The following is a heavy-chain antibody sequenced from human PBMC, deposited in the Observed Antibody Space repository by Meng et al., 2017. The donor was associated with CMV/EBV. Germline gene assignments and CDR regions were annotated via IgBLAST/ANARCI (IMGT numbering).Heavy chain of an antibody. CDR3: ARDLTNCSSTSCANWFDP. J-gene: IGHJ5*02. D-gene: IGHD2-2*01. V-gene: IGHV4-4*07. CDR1: GGSISSYY. Sequence: QVHVQESGPGLVKPSETLSLTCTVSGGSISSYYWSWMRQPAGKGLEWIGRIYTSGSTNYNPSLKSRVTMSVDTSKNLFSLKLSSVTAADTAVYYCARDLTNCSSTSCANWFDPWGQGTLVTVSS. CDR2: IYTSGST.